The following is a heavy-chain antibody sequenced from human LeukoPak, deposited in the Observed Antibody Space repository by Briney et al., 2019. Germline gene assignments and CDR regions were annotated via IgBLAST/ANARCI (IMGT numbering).Heavy chain of an antibody. D-gene: IGHD2-15*01. CDR2: ISPNSGAT. V-gene: IGHV1-2*02. Sequence: ASVKVSCKASGYTFTAYYLHWVRQAPGQGLEWMGWISPNSGATNYAQKFQGRVSMTRDTSSSTAYMELSSLRPDDTAVFYGARGFCSGGSCYEGYWGQGTLVTVSS. J-gene: IGHJ4*02. CDR3: ARGFCSGGSCYEGY. CDR1: GYTFTAYY.